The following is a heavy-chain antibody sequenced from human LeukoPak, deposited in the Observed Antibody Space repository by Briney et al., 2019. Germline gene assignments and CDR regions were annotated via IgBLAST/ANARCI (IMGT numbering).Heavy chain of an antibody. CDR3: ARDTGGYDSDYYYGMDV. Sequence: GGSLRLSCAASGCTFSSYEMNWVRQAPGKGLEWVSDISSSGSTIYYADSVKGRFTISRDNAKNSLYLQMNSLRAEDTAVYYCARDTGGYDSDYYYGMDVWGKGTTVTVSS. D-gene: IGHD5-12*01. CDR2: ISSSGSTI. CDR1: GCTFSSYE. J-gene: IGHJ6*04. V-gene: IGHV3-48*03.